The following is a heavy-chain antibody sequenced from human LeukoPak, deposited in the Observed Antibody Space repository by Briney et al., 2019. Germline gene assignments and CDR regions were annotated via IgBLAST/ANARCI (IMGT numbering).Heavy chain of an antibody. V-gene: IGHV3-30-3*01. CDR1: GFTFTSYA. CDR3: ARDHMYYFDY. J-gene: IGHJ4*02. CDR2: ISYDGSNK. Sequence: PGGSLRLSCAASGFTFTSYAMHWVRQAPGKGLEWVAVISYDGSNKYYADSVKGRFTISRDNSKNTLYLQMNSLRAEDTAVYYCARDHMYYFDYWGQGTLVTVPS.